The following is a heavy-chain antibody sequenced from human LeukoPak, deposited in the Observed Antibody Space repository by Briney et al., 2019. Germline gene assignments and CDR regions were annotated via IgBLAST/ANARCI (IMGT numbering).Heavy chain of an antibody. D-gene: IGHD2-2*01. Sequence: GGSLRLSCAASGFTVSSNYMNWVRQAPGKGLEWVSVIYSGGSTYYADSVKGRFTISRDNSKNTLYLQMNSLRAEDTAVYYCARDKVACSSTSCHYWYFDLWGRGTLVTVSS. CDR1: GFTVSSNY. V-gene: IGHV3-53*01. CDR2: IYSGGST. J-gene: IGHJ2*01. CDR3: ARDKVACSSTSCHYWYFDL.